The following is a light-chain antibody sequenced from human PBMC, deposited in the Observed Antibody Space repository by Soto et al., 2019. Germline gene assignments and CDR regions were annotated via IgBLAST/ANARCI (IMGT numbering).Light chain of an antibody. V-gene: IGKV3-15*01. Sequence: EIVVTQSPATLSVSPGERVTLSCRASQSVSSSLAWYQQRPGQAPRLLIYDTSTRAAGIAARFSGSGSGTEFTLTISSLQSEDSAVYYCQHFGYPQWTFGRGTKVDI. CDR1: QSVSSS. J-gene: IGKJ1*01. CDR2: DTS. CDR3: QHFGYPQWT.